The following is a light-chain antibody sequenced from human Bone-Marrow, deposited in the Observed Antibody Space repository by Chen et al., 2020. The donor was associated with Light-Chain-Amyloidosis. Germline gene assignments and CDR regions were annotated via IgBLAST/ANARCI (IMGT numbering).Light chain of an antibody. CDR3: SSYSGARTLV. Sequence: QSALTQPASVSGSPGQSITISCTGTSRDVGGDDHVSWYQQHPDKAPKLMIYEVTHRPSWVHDRVCGSRSDDTASLTMSVLPAEDEADEGCSSYSGARTLVFGSGTRVTVL. CDR1: SRDVGGDDH. CDR2: EVT. V-gene: IGLV2-14*01. J-gene: IGLJ1*01.